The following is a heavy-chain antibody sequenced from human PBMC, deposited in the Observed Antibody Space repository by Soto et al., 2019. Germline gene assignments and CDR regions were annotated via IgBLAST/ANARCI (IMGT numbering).Heavy chain of an antibody. V-gene: IGHV3-23*01. D-gene: IGHD1-7*01. CDR1: GYTFADYW. J-gene: IGHJ4*02. CDR3: AKDRNYPRDQFHN. Sequence: PGESLKISCKGSGYTFADYWIDWVRQAPGKGLEWVSAISANGQGIYYADSVKGRFIISRDSSKNTVFLHMDSLTAEDTAVYYCAKDRNYPRDQFHNWGQGTLVTVSS. CDR2: ISANGQGI.